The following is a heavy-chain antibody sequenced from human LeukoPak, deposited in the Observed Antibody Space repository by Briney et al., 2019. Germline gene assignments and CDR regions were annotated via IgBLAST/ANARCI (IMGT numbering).Heavy chain of an antibody. Sequence: GGFLRLSCAASGFTFSTYAMSWVRQAPGKGLEWVSAISGSGGSTYYADSVKGRITISRDNSKNTLYLQMNSLRAEDTAVYYCAKGFPGGSYYVFDYWGQGTLVTVSS. D-gene: IGHD1-26*01. CDR2: ISGSGGST. V-gene: IGHV3-23*01. CDR3: AKGFPGGSYYVFDY. J-gene: IGHJ4*02. CDR1: GFTFSTYA.